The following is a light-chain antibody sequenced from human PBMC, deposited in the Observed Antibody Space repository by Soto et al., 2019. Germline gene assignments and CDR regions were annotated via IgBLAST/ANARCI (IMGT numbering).Light chain of an antibody. CDR3: QTWGTGIVV. CDR2: VNSDGNH. CDR1: SGHSSYA. Sequence: QAVLTQSPSASASLGASVKLTCTLSSGHSSYAIAWHQQQPEKGPRFLMKVNSDGNHSKGGGVPGRFSGSSSGAERYLTISSLQSEDEADYYCQTWGTGIVVFGGGTKLTVL. V-gene: IGLV4-69*01. J-gene: IGLJ2*01.